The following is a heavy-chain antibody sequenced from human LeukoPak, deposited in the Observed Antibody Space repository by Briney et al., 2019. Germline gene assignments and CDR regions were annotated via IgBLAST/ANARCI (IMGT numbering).Heavy chain of an antibody. CDR2: MNPNSGNT. Sequence: ASVKVSCKASGYTFTSYDINWVRQATGQGLEWMGWMNPNSGNTGYAQKFQGRVTMTRNTSISTAYMELNSLRAEDTAVYYCARGPDYYGSGGFDYWGQGTLVTVSS. J-gene: IGHJ4*02. CDR1: GYTFTSYD. D-gene: IGHD3-10*01. V-gene: IGHV1-8*01. CDR3: ARGPDYYGSGGFDY.